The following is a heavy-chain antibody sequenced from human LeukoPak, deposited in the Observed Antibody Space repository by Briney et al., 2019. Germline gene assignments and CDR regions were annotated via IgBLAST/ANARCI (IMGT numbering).Heavy chain of an antibody. CDR1: GYTFTIYY. V-gene: IGHV1-46*01. CDR2: IYPSGGST. J-gene: IGHJ4*02. D-gene: IGHD3-16*01. Sequence: AAVKVSCKGSGYTFTIYYIAWGRHGPGQGVEWMGIIYPSGGSTKYAQKFQGRVTMTRDTSMSTVYMELSSLRSEDTAVYYGVREEAGGTFDYWGQGTLVTVSS. CDR3: VREEAGGTFDY.